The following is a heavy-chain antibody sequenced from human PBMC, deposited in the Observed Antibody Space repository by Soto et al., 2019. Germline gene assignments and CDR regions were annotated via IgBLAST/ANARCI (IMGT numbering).Heavy chain of an antibody. D-gene: IGHD2-15*01. Sequence: SLRLSCAASGFTFSSYGMHWVRQAPGKGLEWVAVISYDGSNKYYADSVKGRFTISRDNSKNTLYVQMNSLRAEDTAVYYCARFKGCSGGSCYSHFDYWGQGTLVTVSS. CDR3: ARFKGCSGGSCYSHFDY. J-gene: IGHJ4*02. CDR2: ISYDGSNK. V-gene: IGHV3-30*03. CDR1: GFTFSSYG.